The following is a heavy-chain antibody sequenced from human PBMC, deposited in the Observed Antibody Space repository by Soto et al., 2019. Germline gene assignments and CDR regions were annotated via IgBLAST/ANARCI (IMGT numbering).Heavy chain of an antibody. CDR3: AREVPHYYDSSGYYFDY. V-gene: IGHV3-33*01. D-gene: IGHD3-22*01. Sequence: PGGSLRLSCAASGFTFRSYGMHWVRQAPGKGLEWVAVIWDDGSKKYYEDSVKGRFTISRDNSKNTLLLQMNSLRAEDTAVYYCAREVPHYYDSSGYYFDYWGQGTLVTVGS. CDR2: IWDDGSKK. CDR1: GFTFRSYG. J-gene: IGHJ4*02.